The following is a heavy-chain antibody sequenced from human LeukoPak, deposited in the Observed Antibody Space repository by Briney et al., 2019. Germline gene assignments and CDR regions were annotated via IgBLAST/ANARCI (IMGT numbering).Heavy chain of an antibody. J-gene: IGHJ4*02. CDR3: ARVDDY. V-gene: IGHV4-34*01. CDR1: GGSFSGYY. CDR2: INHSGST. Sequence: SETLSLTCAVYGGSFSGYYWSWIRQPPEKGLEWIGEINHSGSTNYNPSLKSRVTISVDTSKNQFSLKPSSVTAADTAVYYYARVDDYWGQGTLVTVSS.